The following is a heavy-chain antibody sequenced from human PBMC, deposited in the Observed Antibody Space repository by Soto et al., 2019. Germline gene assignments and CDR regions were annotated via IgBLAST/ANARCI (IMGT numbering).Heavy chain of an antibody. D-gene: IGHD2-2*01. V-gene: IGHV1-46*01. Sequence: QVLLVQSGGEVKKPGTSVKLSCKASGYIFTAYSMHWVRQAPGQGPQWMGVINPRAGYTKYAQKFQDRVTLPRYTSTNTVYVAQRSLRADQTAGFYSARERNTGDSCTSYGPGRFFQYWGQGTPVTVSS. CDR2: INPRAGYT. J-gene: IGHJ1*01. CDR1: GYIFTAYS. CDR3: ARERNTGDSCTSYGPGRFFQY.